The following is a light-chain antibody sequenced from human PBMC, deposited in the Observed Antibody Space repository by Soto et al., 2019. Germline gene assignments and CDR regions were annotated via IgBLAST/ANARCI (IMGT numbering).Light chain of an antibody. CDR3: LSYTASSTSYV. CDR2: EVS. J-gene: IGLJ1*01. CDR1: SSDVGSYDH. V-gene: IGLV2-14*01. Sequence: QSVLTQPASVSGSPGQSITISCSGTSSDVGSYDHVAWYQQFPGKTPKLMIYEVSNRPSGVSSRFSGSKSGNTASLNISGLQAEDEADYYCLSYTASSTSYVFGSGTKVTVL.